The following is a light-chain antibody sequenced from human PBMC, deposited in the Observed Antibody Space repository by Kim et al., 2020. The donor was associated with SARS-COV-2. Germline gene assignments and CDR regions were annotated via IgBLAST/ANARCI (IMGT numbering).Light chain of an antibody. CDR3: SSYTSSSTYV. CDR1: SSDVGGYNY. CDR2: DVS. V-gene: IGLV2-14*01. Sequence: QSALTQPASVSGSPGQSITISCTGTSSDVGGYNYVSWYQQHPGKAPKLMIYDVSMRPSGVSNRFSGSKSGNTASLTISGLQAEDEADYYCSSYTSSSTYVFGTGTKV. J-gene: IGLJ1*01.